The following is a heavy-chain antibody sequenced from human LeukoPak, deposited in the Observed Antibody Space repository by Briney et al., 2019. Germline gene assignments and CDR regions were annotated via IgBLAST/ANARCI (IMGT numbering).Heavy chain of an antibody. CDR3: ARVVGLTDLQATFDI. D-gene: IGHD3/OR15-3a*01. Sequence: PGGSLRLSCAASGFTVSSNYMSWVRQAPGKGLEWVSVIYSGARTYYADSVKGRFTISRDNSKNTLYLQMNSLRAEDTAVYYCARVVGLTDLQATFDIWGQGTMVTVSS. V-gene: IGHV3-66*01. J-gene: IGHJ3*02. CDR1: GFTVSSNY. CDR2: IYSGART.